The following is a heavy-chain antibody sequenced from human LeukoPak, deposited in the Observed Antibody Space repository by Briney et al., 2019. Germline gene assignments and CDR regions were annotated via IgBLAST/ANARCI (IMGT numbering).Heavy chain of an antibody. CDR2: IYTSGST. CDR1: GGSISSYY. Sequence: PSETLSLTCTVSGGSISSYYWSWIRQPAGKGLEWIGRIYTSGSTNYNPSLKSRVTMSVDTSKNQFSLKLSSVTAADTAVYYCARDSNFWSGYYNNYFDYWGQGTLVTVSS. D-gene: IGHD3-3*01. CDR3: ARDSNFWSGYYNNYFDY. J-gene: IGHJ4*02. V-gene: IGHV4-4*07.